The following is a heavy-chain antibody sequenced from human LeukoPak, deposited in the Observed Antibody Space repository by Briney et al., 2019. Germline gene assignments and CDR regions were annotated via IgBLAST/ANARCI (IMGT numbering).Heavy chain of an antibody. CDR3: ASRHSKQQPYYYYMDI. Sequence: SETLSLTCTVSGDSISSGSYYWSWIRQPAGKGLEWIGRIYSKGDTKFNPSLKSRVTISLDTSKNQFSLKLSSATAADTAVYYCASRHSKQQPYYYYMDIWGKGTTVTVSS. CDR2: IYSKGDT. CDR1: GDSISSGSYY. D-gene: IGHD6-13*01. J-gene: IGHJ6*03. V-gene: IGHV4-61*02.